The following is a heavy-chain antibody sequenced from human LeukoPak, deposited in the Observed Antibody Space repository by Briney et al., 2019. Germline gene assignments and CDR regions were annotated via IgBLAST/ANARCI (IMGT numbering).Heavy chain of an antibody. Sequence: SETLSLTCTVAARSINTYYGSWIRHAPGKGLEWIGHLYYSGNTKYTHSLDSRVTISVDTSQNQFSLRLSSVTAADTAVYYCARRGDYVGLDYWGQGILVTVSS. J-gene: IGHJ4*02. CDR3: ARRGDYVGLDY. V-gene: IGHV4-59*08. CDR1: ARSINTYY. CDR2: LYYSGNT. D-gene: IGHD4-17*01.